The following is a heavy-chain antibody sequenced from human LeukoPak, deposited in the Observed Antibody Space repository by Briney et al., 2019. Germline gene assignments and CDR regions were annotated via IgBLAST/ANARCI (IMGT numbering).Heavy chain of an antibody. CDR2: ISGSGSST. J-gene: IGHJ4*02. V-gene: IGHV3-23*01. CDR3: AKDLGAEYYYDSSGYYLFPLDY. CDR1: GFTFSSYA. D-gene: IGHD3-22*01. Sequence: GGSLRLSCAASGFTFSSYAMSWVRQPPGKGLEWVSAISGSGSSTYYADSVKGRFTISRDNSKNTLYPQMNSLRAEDTAVFYCAKDLGAEYYYDSSGYYLFPLDYWGQGTLVTVSS.